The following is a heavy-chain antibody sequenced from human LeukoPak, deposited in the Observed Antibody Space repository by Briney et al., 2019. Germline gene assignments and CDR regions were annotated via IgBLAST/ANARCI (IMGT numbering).Heavy chain of an antibody. CDR3: ATVEDYYDSSGYYYAA. CDR2: FDPEDGET. V-gene: IGHV1-24*01. CDR1: GYTLTELS. J-gene: IGHJ5*02. Sequence: ASVKVSCKVSGYTLTELSMHWMRQAPGKGLEWMGGFDPEDGETIYAQKFQGRVTMTEDTSTDTAYMELSSLRSEDTAVYYCATVEDYYDSSGYYYAAWGQGTLVTVSS. D-gene: IGHD3-22*01.